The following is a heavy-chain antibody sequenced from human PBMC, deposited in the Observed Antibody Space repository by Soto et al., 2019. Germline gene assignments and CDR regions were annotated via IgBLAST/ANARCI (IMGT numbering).Heavy chain of an antibody. CDR1: GFTFSRYT. J-gene: IGHJ6*02. Sequence: PDGPLRLSCALSGFTFSRYTMYWFRLAPGKAVEWVAVIWYYGSNKYYADSVKGRFTISRDNSKNILYLQMNSLRADDTAVYYCSRWEHDNTRGPYYYGMDVWGQGTTVTVSS. V-gene: IGHV3-33*01. CDR2: IWYYGSNK. CDR3: SRWEHDNTRGPYYYGMDV. D-gene: IGHD1-26*01.